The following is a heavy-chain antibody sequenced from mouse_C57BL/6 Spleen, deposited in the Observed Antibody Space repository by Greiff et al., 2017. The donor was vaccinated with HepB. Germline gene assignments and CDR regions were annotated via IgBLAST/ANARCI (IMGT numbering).Heavy chain of an antibody. V-gene: IGHV5-9*01. CDR2: ISGGGGNT. CDR1: GFTFSSYT. J-gene: IGHJ2*01. CDR3: ARLSSGYYFDY. Sequence: EVKLVESGGGLVKPGGSLKLSCAASGFTFSSYTMSWVRQTPEKRLEWVATISGGGGNTYYPDSVKGRFTISRDNATNTLYLQMSSLRSEDTALYYCARLSSGYYFDYWGQGTTLTVSS. D-gene: IGHD2-2*01.